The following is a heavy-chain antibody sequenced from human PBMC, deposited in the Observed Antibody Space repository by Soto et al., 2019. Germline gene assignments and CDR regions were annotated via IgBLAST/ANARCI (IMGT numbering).Heavy chain of an antibody. CDR1: GDSLKNHY. J-gene: IGHJ4*02. Sequence: PSETLSLTCSVSGDSLKNHYWAWIRHSPGKGLEWIGNIYDSGSTNYSPALKSRVSMSVDTSKNLFSLKMNSVTAADTAVYYCARSSVVPVDYFDFWGQGTVVPVSS. V-gene: IGHV4-59*11. D-gene: IGHD3-22*01. CDR3: ARSSVVPVDYFDF. CDR2: IYDSGST.